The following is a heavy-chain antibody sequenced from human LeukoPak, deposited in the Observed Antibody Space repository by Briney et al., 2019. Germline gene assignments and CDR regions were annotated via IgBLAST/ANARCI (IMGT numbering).Heavy chain of an antibody. J-gene: IGHJ4*02. V-gene: IGHV3-66*01. CDR2: IDTGGNI. D-gene: IGHD2-2*02. CDR3: ARDVARTISCYTD. Sequence: GGSLRLSCAASGLTVSSSYMSWVRQTPGKGLEWVSVIDTGGNIHYADSVKGRFTISRDNSKNTLYLQMNSLRADDTAVYYCARDVARTISCYTDWGQGTLVTVSS. CDR1: GLTVSSSY.